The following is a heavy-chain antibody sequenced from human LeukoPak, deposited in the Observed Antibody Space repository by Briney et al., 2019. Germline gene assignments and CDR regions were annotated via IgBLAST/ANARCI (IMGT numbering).Heavy chain of an antibody. J-gene: IGHJ6*02. Sequence: GLALVAHHNPYGNFHFLFDSVKGRFTISRDNAKNSLYLQMSNLRAEDTAVYFCARGGGLDVWGQGATVTVSS. CDR3: ARGGGLDV. CDR2: HNPYGNFH. V-gene: IGHV3-7*04.